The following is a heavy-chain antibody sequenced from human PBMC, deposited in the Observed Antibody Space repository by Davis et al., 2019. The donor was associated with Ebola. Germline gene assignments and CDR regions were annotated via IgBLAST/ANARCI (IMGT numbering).Heavy chain of an antibody. D-gene: IGHD2-21*01. CDR2: IHGSGTGA. Sequence: PGGSLRLSCAASGFTFSNAWMSWVRRAPGKGLEWVSAIHGSGTGAFYADSVKGRFTISRDDSKNTLYLQMNSLRGEDTAAYFCMDVETLSGGEGDWGQGTLVTVSS. CDR3: MDVETLSGGEGD. V-gene: IGHV3-23*01. J-gene: IGHJ4*02. CDR1: GFTFSNAW.